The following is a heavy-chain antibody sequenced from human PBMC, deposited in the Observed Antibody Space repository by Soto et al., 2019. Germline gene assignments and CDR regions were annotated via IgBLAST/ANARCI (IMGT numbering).Heavy chain of an antibody. D-gene: IGHD4-17*01. J-gene: IGHJ4*02. CDR3: ARVSYGDPQRIDY. V-gene: IGHV1-3*01. Sequence: GASVKVSCKASGYTFTSYAMHWVRQAPGQRLEWMGWINAGNGNTKYLQKFQGRVTITRDTSASTAYMELSSLRSEDTAVYYCARVSYGDPQRIDYWGKGTLVTVSS. CDR2: INAGNGNT. CDR1: GYTFTSYA.